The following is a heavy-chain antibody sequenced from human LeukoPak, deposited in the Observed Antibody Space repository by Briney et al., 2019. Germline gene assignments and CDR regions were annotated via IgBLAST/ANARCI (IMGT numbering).Heavy chain of an antibody. Sequence: GASVKVSCKASGGTFSSYAISWVRQAPGQGLEWMGGIIPIFGTANYAQKLQGRVTMTTDTSTSTAYMELRSLRSDDTAVYYCARTLIVVVPAAMNDYWGQGTLVTVSS. CDR3: ARTLIVVVPAAMNDY. V-gene: IGHV1-69*05. J-gene: IGHJ4*02. CDR1: GGTFSSYA. D-gene: IGHD2-2*01. CDR2: IIPIFGTA.